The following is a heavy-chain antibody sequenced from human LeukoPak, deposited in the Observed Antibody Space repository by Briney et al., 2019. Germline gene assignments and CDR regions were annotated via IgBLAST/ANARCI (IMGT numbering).Heavy chain of an antibody. Sequence: PSETLSLTCTVSGGSISNYWYWMRQPPGKGLEWIGHTFYSGSTNYNPSLKSRVTISVDTSKNQFSLKLSSVTAAGTAVYYCARYNQHSAFDIWGQGTMVTVSS. V-gene: IGHV4-59*01. CDR2: TFYSGST. CDR1: GGSISNY. CDR3: ARYNQHSAFDI. D-gene: IGHD1-1*01. J-gene: IGHJ3*02.